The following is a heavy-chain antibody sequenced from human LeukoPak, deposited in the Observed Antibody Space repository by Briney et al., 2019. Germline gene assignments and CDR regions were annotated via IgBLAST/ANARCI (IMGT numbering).Heavy chain of an antibody. Sequence: PGGSLRLSCAASGFTFSDYYMSWIRQAPGKGLEWVSYISSSGSTIYYADSVKGRFTISRDNAKNSLYLQMNSLRAEDTALYYCAREGLITMVRGVIIGYYYYMDVWGKGTTVTVSS. CDR2: ISSSGSTI. V-gene: IGHV3-11*01. CDR1: GFTFSDYY. CDR3: AREGLITMVRGVIIGYYYYMDV. D-gene: IGHD3-10*01. J-gene: IGHJ6*03.